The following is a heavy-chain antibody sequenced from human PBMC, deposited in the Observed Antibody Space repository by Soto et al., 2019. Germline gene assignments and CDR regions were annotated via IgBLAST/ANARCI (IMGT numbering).Heavy chain of an antibody. CDR2: IYYSGST. J-gene: IGHJ6*02. CDR1: GGSISSSSYY. V-gene: IGHV4-39*07. D-gene: IGHD2-2*01. CDR3: ARDIDPGLPAASYYYYYGMDV. Sequence: SETLSLTCTVSGGSISSSSYYWGWIRQPPGKGLEWIGSIYYSGSTYYNPSLKSRVTISVDMSKNQFSLKLSSVTAADTAVYYCARDIDPGLPAASYYYYYGMDVWGQGTTVTVSS.